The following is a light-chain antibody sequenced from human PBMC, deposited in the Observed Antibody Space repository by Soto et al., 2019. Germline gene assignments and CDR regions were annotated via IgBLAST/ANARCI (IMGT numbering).Light chain of an antibody. CDR3: SSYTSSSTLDYV. J-gene: IGLJ1*01. Sequence: QSVLTQPASVSGSPGQSITISCTGTNSDVGGYNYVSWYQQHPGKAPKLMIYAVSNRPSGVSNRFSGSKSGNTASLTISGLQAEDEADYYCSSYTSSSTLDYVFGTGTKVTVL. V-gene: IGLV2-14*01. CDR1: NSDVGGYNY. CDR2: AVS.